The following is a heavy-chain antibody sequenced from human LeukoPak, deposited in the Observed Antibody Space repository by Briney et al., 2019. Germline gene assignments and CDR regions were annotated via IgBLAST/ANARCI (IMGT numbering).Heavy chain of an antibody. Sequence: PGGSLRPSGAASGFTLSSYAMHWVRQAPGKGLGWVAVISYDGSNKYYADSVKGRFPISRDNSKNTLYLQMNSLRAEDTAVYYCARDRIAVAGTDFDYWGQGTLVTVSS. CDR1: GFTLSSYA. V-gene: IGHV3-30*04. CDR3: ARDRIAVAGTDFDY. CDR2: ISYDGSNK. J-gene: IGHJ4*02. D-gene: IGHD6-19*01.